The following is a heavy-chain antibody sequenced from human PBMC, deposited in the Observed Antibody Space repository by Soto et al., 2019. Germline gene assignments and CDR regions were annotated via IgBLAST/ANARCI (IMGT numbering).Heavy chain of an antibody. V-gene: IGHV2-5*02. J-gene: IGHJ4*02. CDR1: GFSLSTSGVG. CDR2: IYWDDDK. Sequence: QITLKESGPTLVNPTQTLTLTCTFSGFSLSTSGVGVGWIRQPPGKALEWLALIYWDDDKRYSPSLKSRLTITKDTSKNQVVLTMTNMDPVDTATYYCAHRLYCGGDCSSLAFDYWGQGTLVTVSS. D-gene: IGHD2-21*01. CDR3: AHRLYCGGDCSSLAFDY.